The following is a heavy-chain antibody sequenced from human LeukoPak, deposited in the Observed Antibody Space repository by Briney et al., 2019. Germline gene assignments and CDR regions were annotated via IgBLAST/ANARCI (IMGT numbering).Heavy chain of an antibody. CDR2: ISYDGSNK. J-gene: IGHJ4*02. V-gene: IGHV3-30-3*01. D-gene: IGHD3-22*01. Sequence: PGGSLRFSCAASGFTFSSYAMHWVRQAPGKGLEWVAVISYDGSNKYYADSVKGRFTISRDNSKNTLYLQMNSLRAEDTAVYYCAKDRGYYDSSGFDYWGQGTLVTVSS. CDR3: AKDRGYYDSSGFDY. CDR1: GFTFSSYA.